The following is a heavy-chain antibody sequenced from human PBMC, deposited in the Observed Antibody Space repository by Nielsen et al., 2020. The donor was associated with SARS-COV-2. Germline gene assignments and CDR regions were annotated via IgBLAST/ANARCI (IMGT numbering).Heavy chain of an antibody. D-gene: IGHD3-16*01. CDR1: GFTFSSYA. Sequence: GESLKISCAASGFTFSSYAMTWVRQAPGKGLEWVSSITAGDTTYYADSVRGRFTISRDNAKNTLYLQMNSLRAEDTAVYYCVRGLQVPNGLAHRWGQGTLVTVS. V-gene: IGHV3-23*01. CDR2: ITAGDTT. J-gene: IGHJ4*02. CDR3: VRGLQVPNGLAHR.